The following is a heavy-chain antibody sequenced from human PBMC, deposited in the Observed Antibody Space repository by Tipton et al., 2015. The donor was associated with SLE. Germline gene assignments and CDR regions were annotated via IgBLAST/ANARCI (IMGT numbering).Heavy chain of an antibody. CDR3: ARVAVAGTKTEYFQH. V-gene: IGHV1-69*13. CDR1: GYTFTSYG. CDR2: IIPIFGTA. Sequence: QSGPEVKKPGTSVKVSCKASGYTFTSYGISWVRQAPGRGLEWMGGIIPIFGTANYAQKFQGRVTITADESTSTAYMELSSLRSEDTAVYYCARVAVAGTKTEYFQHWGQGTLVTVSS. D-gene: IGHD6-19*01. J-gene: IGHJ1*01.